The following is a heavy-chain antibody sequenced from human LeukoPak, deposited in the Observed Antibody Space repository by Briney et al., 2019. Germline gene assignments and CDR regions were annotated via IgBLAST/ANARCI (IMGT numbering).Heavy chain of an antibody. Sequence: GGSLRLSCAASGFTVSSSYMSWVRQAPGKGLEWVSIISSAGTTYYADSVKGRFTISRDNSKNTVYLQVNSLRDEDTAVYYCARDLEAANTYYFDYWGQGTTVTVSS. V-gene: IGHV3-66*01. CDR2: ISSAGTT. CDR3: ARDLEAANTYYFDY. CDR1: GFTVSSSY. J-gene: IGHJ4*02. D-gene: IGHD6-13*01.